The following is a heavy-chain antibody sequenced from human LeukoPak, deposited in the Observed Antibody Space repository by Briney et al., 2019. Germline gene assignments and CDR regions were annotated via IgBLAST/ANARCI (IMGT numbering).Heavy chain of an antibody. Sequence: QSGGSLRLYCAASGFTFSSYWMHWVRQAPGKGLVWVSRINSDGSSTSYADSVKGRFTISSDNAKNTLYLQMNSLRAEDTAVYYCAREPLEWEPSVYFDYWGQGTLVNVSS. CDR1: GFTFSSYW. V-gene: IGHV3-74*01. CDR3: AREPLEWEPSVYFDY. J-gene: IGHJ4*02. CDR2: INSDGSST. D-gene: IGHD1-26*01.